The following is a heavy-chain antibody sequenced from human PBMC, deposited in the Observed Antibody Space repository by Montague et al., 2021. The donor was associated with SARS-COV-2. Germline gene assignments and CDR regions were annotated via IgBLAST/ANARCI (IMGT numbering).Heavy chain of an antibody. Sequence: SETLSLTCTVYGGSFSGYYWTWIRQSPGKGLEWIGEINHSGTTNYNFNPTLRIRVTISVATSKSQFSLKLSSVTAAATGVDDCARWDPQSLTLIGWSGKPASDYWGQGTLVTVSS. CDR3: ARWDPQSLTLIGWSGKPASDY. J-gene: IGHJ4*02. D-gene: IGHD3-3*01. V-gene: IGHV4-34*01. CDR1: GGSFSGYY. CDR2: INHSGTT.